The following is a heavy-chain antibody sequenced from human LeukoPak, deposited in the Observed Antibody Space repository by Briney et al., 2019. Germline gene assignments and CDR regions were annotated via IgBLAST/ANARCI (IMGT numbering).Heavy chain of an antibody. Sequence: SQTLSLTCAISGDSVSSNSAAWNWIRQSPSRGLEWLGRTYYRSKWYNDYAVSVKSRITINPDTSKNQFSLQLNSVTPEDTAVYYCARVAEPEMRGFATFDIWGQGTMVTVSS. D-gene: IGHD5-24*01. CDR1: GDSVSSNSAA. CDR3: ARVAEPEMRGFATFDI. CDR2: TYYRSKWYN. V-gene: IGHV6-1*01. J-gene: IGHJ3*02.